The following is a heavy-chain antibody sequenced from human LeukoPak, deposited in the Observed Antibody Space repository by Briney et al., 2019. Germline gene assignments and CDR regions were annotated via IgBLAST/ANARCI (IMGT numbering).Heavy chain of an antibody. V-gene: IGHV5-10-1*01. Sequence: GESLKISCKGSGYSFTSYWISWVRQMPGQGLEWMGRIDPSDSYSTYSPSFQGHVTISADRSISTAYLQWSSLKASDTAIYFCARAIAVAARGGFDYWGQGTLVTVSS. CDR2: IDPSDSYS. CDR3: ARAIAVAARGGFDY. CDR1: GYSFTSYW. J-gene: IGHJ4*02. D-gene: IGHD6-19*01.